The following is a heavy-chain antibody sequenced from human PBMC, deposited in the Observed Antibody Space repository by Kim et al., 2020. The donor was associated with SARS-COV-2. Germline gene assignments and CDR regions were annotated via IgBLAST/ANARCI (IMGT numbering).Heavy chain of an antibody. J-gene: IGHJ4*02. Sequence: GGSLRLSCSASGFTFNNYAMTWVRQAPGKGLEWVASLSASGHKPYYADSVKGRFIISRDSSMNTLYLQMDSLRAEDAALYYCARHQSYPVFDYWGQGTLVTVSS. CDR2: LSASGHKP. CDR3: ARHQSYPVFDY. V-gene: IGHV3-23*01. D-gene: IGHD2-21*01. CDR1: GFTFNNYA.